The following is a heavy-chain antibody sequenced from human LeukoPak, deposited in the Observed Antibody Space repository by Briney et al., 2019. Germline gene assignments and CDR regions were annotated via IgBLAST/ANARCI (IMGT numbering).Heavy chain of an antibody. V-gene: IGHV1-2*06. D-gene: IGHD5-24*01. J-gene: IGHJ3*02. Sequence: ASVKVSCKASGYTFTGYYMHWVRQAPGQGLEWMGRINPNSGGTNYAQKFQGRVTMTRDTSISTAYMELSRLRSDDTAVYYCARDHGDGYNPNSFDIWGQGTMVTVSS. CDR2: INPNSGGT. CDR3: ARDHGDGYNPNSFDI. CDR1: GYTFTGYY.